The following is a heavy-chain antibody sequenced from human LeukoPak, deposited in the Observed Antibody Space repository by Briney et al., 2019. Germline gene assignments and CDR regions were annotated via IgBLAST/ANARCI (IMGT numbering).Heavy chain of an antibody. V-gene: IGHV3-21*01. D-gene: IGHD1-1*01. CDR3: ARDRNGYDAFDI. J-gene: IGHJ3*02. CDR1: GFTFSSYS. CDR2: IISSSSYI. Sequence: GGSLRLSCAASGFTFSSYSMSWVRQAPGKGLQWVSSIISSSSYIYYADSVKGRFTISRDNAKNSLYLQMNSLGAEDTAVYYCARDRNGYDAFDIWGQGTMVTVSS.